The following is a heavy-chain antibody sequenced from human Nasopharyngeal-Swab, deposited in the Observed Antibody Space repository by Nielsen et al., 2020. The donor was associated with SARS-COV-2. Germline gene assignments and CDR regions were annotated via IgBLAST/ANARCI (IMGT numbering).Heavy chain of an antibody. CDR3: AKDPRTYSSSWYFDY. Sequence: GGSLRLSCAASGFTFSSYAMRWVRQAPGQVLEWVSVIYSGGSSTYYADSVKGRFTISRDNSKNTLYLQMNSLRAEDTAVYYCAKDPRTYSSSWYFDYWGQGTLVTVSS. CDR2: IYSGGSST. D-gene: IGHD6-13*01. V-gene: IGHV3-23*03. J-gene: IGHJ4*02. CDR1: GFTFSSYA.